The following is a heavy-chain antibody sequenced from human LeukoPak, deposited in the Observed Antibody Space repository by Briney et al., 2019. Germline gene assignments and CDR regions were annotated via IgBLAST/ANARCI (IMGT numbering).Heavy chain of an antibody. CDR2: INHSGST. Sequence: SETLSLTCAVYGGSFSGYYWSWIRQPPGKGLEWIGEINHSGSTNYNPSLKSRVTISVDTSKNQFSLKLSSVTAADTAVYYCARSGSYLEGLYYYGMDVWGQGTTVTVSS. CDR3: ARSGSYLEGLYYYGMDV. J-gene: IGHJ6*02. V-gene: IGHV4-34*01. CDR1: GGSFSGYY. D-gene: IGHD1-26*01.